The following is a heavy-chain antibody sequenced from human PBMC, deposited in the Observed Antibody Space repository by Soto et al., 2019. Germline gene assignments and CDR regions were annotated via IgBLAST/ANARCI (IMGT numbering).Heavy chain of an antibody. CDR2: IIPIFGTA. Sequence: QVQLVQSGAEVKKPGSSVKVSCKASGGTFSSYAISWVRQAPGQGLEWMGGIIPIFGTANYAQKFQGRVKNTADEATSTDSTALSSLRSEDPAVYYCARDPEGYGTDVWGQGTTVTVSS. V-gene: IGHV1-69*12. CDR3: ARDPEGYGTDV. CDR1: GGTFSSYA. J-gene: IGHJ6*02.